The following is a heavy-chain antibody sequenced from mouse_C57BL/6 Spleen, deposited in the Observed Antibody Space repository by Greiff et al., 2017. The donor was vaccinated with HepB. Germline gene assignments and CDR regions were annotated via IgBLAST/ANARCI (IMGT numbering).Heavy chain of an antibody. J-gene: IGHJ4*01. CDR1: GYTSTSYW. V-gene: IGHV1-52*01. Sequence: QVQLQQPGAELVRPGSSVKLSCKASGYTSTSYWMHWVKQRPIQGLEWIGNIDPSDSETHYNQKFKDKATLTVDKSSSTAYMQLSSLTSEDSAVYDWARTSFHYYAMDYWGQGTSVTVSS. D-gene: IGHD3-1*01. CDR2: IDPSDSET. CDR3: ARTSFHYYAMDY.